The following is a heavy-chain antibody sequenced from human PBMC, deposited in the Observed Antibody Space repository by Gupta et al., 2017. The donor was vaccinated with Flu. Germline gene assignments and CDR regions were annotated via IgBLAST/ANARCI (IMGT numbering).Heavy chain of an antibody. CDR1: GFTFKNYW. V-gene: IGHV3-74*01. CDR3: GSVFEY. Sequence: EVQLVESGGGFVQPGGSLRLSCAASGFTFKNYWIHWVRQAPGKGLEWVARIDGEGSGTSYADSVKGRFTISRDNAKNTASLQMNSLRDEDTAVYYCGSVFEYWGQGTLVTVSS. CDR2: IDGEGSGT. J-gene: IGHJ4*02.